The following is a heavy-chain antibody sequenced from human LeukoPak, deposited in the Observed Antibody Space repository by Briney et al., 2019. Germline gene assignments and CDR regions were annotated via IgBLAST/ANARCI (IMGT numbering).Heavy chain of an antibody. CDR2: VSSSGVNT. J-gene: IGHJ4*02. D-gene: IGHD6-6*01. CDR3: AKFTYSSSSRAFDY. V-gene: IGHV3-23*01. Sequence: GGSLRLSCAASGFSFSSYAMTWVRQAPGKGLEWVSSVSSSGVNTYLADSVQGRFTISRDNSKNTLYLQMNTLRVEDTAVYFCAKFTYSSSSRAFDYWGRGTLVTVSS. CDR1: GFSFSSYA.